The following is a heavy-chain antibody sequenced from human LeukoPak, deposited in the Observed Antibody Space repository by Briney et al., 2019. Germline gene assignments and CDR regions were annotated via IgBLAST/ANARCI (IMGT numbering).Heavy chain of an antibody. Sequence: GGSLRLSCAASGFTFSSYWMHWVRQAPGKGLVWVSRINSDGSSTSYADSVKGRFTISRDNAKNTLYLQMNSLRAEDTAVYYCARERATLDYYYYMDVWGKGTTVTVSS. J-gene: IGHJ6*03. CDR1: GFTFSSYW. CDR3: ARERATLDYYYYMDV. CDR2: INSDGSST. V-gene: IGHV3-74*01. D-gene: IGHD5-12*01.